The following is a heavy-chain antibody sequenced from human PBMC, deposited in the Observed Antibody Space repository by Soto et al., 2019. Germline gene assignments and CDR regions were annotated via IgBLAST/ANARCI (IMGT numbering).Heavy chain of an antibody. V-gene: IGHV4-61*01. D-gene: IGHD5-18*01. CDR1: GGSVSGGSYY. CDR3: ARDIRGYSRAFDY. Sequence: SSETLSLTCTVSGGSVSGGSYYWTWIRQPPGKGLEWIGYVYYNGSTTYSPSLKSRVTISMDVSSNEFSLKLTSATAADTAVYYCARDIRGYSRAFDYWGQGALVTVSS. CDR2: VYYNGST. J-gene: IGHJ4*02.